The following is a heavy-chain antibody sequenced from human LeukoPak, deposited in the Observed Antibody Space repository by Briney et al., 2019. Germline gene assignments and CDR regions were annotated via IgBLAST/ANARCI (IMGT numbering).Heavy chain of an antibody. Sequence: ASVKVSCKASGFTFTSSAVQWVRQARGQRLEWIGWIVVGSGNTNYAQKFQERVTTTRDMSTSTAYMELSSLRSEDTAVYYCAANIVATIDYYFDYWGQGTLVTVSS. V-gene: IGHV1-58*01. CDR2: IVVGSGNT. D-gene: IGHD5-12*01. J-gene: IGHJ4*02. CDR3: AANIVATIDYYFDY. CDR1: GFTFTSSA.